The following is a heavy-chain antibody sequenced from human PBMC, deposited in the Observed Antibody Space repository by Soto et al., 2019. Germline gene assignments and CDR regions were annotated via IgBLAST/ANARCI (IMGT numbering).Heavy chain of an antibody. CDR1: GFTFSSHD. CDR2: VRGGGIT. Sequence: EVQLLESGGGLVQPGGSLRLSCSACGFTFSSHDMIWVRQAPGKGLEWVSGVRGGGITSYADSEKGRFTISRDKSRNTLYLQMNSLRVEYTAVYYCVKGFWGDYWGQGTLVTVSS. D-gene: IGHD3-16*01. CDR3: VKGFWGDY. J-gene: IGHJ4*02. V-gene: IGHV3-23*01.